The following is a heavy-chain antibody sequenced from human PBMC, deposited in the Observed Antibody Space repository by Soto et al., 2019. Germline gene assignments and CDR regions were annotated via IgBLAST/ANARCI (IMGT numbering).Heavy chain of an antibody. Sequence: GGSLRLSCAASGFTFSSYAMHWVRQAPGKGLEWVAVISYDGSNKYYADSVKGRFTISRDNSKNTLYLQMNSLRAEDTAVYYCARDLWAASGYNPFDYWGQGTLVTVSS. D-gene: IGHD5-12*01. CDR2: ISYDGSNK. CDR3: ARDLWAASGYNPFDY. J-gene: IGHJ4*02. V-gene: IGHV3-30-3*01. CDR1: GFTFSSYA.